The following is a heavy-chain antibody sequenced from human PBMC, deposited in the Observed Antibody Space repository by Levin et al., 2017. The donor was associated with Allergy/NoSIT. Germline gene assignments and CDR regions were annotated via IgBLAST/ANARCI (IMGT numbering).Heavy chain of an antibody. Sequence: QPGGSLRLSCAASGFTFSSYAMHWVRQAPGKGLEWVAVISYDGSNKYYADSVKGRFTISRDNSKNTLYLQMNSLRAEDTAVYYCAREINYYDILTGSRYWYFDLWGRGTLVTVSS. CDR1: GFTFSSYA. D-gene: IGHD3-9*01. V-gene: IGHV3-30-3*01. J-gene: IGHJ2*01. CDR3: AREINYYDILTGSRYWYFDL. CDR2: ISYDGSNK.